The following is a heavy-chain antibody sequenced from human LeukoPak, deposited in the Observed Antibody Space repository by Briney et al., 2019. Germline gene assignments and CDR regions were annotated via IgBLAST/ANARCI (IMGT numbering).Heavy chain of an antibody. J-gene: IGHJ6*03. Sequence: SVKVSCKASGYTFTIYAISWVRQAPGQGLEWMGGIIPIFGTANYARKFQGRVTITADKSTSTAYMELSSLRSEDTAVYYCARDQTVAAPDYYYYYMDVWGKGTTVTVSS. CDR2: IIPIFGTA. CDR1: GYTFTIYA. CDR3: ARDQTVAAPDYYYYYMDV. V-gene: IGHV1-69*06. D-gene: IGHD6-6*01.